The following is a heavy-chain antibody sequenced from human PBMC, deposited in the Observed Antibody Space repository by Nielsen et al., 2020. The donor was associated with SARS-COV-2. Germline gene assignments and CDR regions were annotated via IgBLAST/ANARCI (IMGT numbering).Heavy chain of an antibody. CDR3: ARGASSSPFDY. CDR2: INPSGGST. CDR1: GYTFTSYY. D-gene: IGHD6-6*01. V-gene: IGHV1-46*01. J-gene: IGHJ4*02. Sequence: ASVKVSCKASGYTFTSYYMHWVRQAPGQGLEWMGIINPSGGSTSYAQKFQGRVTMTRDTSISTAYMELSRLRSDDTAVYYCARGASSSPFDYWGQGTLVTVSS.